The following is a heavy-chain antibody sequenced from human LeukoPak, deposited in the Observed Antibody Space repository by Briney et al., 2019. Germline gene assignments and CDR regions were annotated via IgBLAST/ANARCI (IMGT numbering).Heavy chain of an antibody. CDR1: GGSVSSGGYY. J-gene: IGHJ6*03. Sequence: PSQTLSLTCTVSGGSVSSGGYYWSWIRQHPGKGLEWIGYIFYTGNTYYNPSLKSRVTISVDTSKNQFFLKLSSMTAADTAVYYCARRRIPYYYYMDVWGKGTTVTVSS. V-gene: IGHV4-31*03. CDR2: IFYTGNT. CDR3: ARRRIPYYYYMDV.